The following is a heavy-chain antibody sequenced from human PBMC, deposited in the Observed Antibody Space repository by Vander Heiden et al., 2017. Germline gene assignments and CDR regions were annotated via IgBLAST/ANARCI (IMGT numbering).Heavy chain of an antibody. CDR2: IYPGDSDT. Sequence: DVQLVQSGAEVKKPGESLKISCKGSGYSFTSYWIGWVRQMPGKGLEWMGIIYPGDSDTRYSPSFQGQVTISADKSISTAYLQWSSLKASDTAMYYCARHMITFGGVIVNFDYWGQGTLVTVSS. D-gene: IGHD3-16*02. J-gene: IGHJ4*02. CDR1: GYSFTSYW. CDR3: ARHMITFGGVIVNFDY. V-gene: IGHV5-51*01.